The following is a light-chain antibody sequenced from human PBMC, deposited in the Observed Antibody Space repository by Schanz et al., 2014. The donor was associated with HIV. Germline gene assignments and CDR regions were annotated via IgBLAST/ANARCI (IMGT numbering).Light chain of an antibody. CDR3: SSYTSTSTRV. Sequence: QSALTQPASVSGSPGQSITISCTGSSTDVGGYDLVSWYQQHPGQVPKLMIYDVTNRPSGVSNRFSGSKSGNTASLTISGLQAEDEADYYCSSYTSTSTRVFGGGTKLTVL. J-gene: IGLJ3*02. V-gene: IGLV2-14*03. CDR1: STDVGGYDL. CDR2: DVT.